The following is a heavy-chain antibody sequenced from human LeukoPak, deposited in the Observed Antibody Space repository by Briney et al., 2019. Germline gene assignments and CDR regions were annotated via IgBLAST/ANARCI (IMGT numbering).Heavy chain of an antibody. CDR2: IYSGGAT. D-gene: IGHD1-26*01. CDR3: AKDRIVGDTNFFDY. CDR1: GITVSTNY. V-gene: IGHV3-66*02. Sequence: GGSLRLSCAASGITVSTNYMSWVRQAPGKGLEWVSIIYSGGATFYADSVKGRFAISRDNSKNTLYLQMNSLRGEDTAVYYCAKDRIVGDTNFFDYWGQGTLVTASS. J-gene: IGHJ4*02.